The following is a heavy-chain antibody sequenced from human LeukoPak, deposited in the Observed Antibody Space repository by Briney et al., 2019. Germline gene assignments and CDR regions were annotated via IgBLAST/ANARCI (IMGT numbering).Heavy chain of an antibody. J-gene: IGHJ4*02. CDR3: ARGAATGYYFDY. CDR2: INHSGST. V-gene: IGHV4-34*01. CDR1: GGSFSGYY. Sequence: SETMSLTCAVYGGSFSGYYWSWIRQPPGKGLEWIGEINHSGSTNYNPSLKGPVTISVDTSKNQFSLKLSSVTAADTAVYYCARGAATGYYFDYWGQGTLVTVSS. D-gene: IGHD6-25*01.